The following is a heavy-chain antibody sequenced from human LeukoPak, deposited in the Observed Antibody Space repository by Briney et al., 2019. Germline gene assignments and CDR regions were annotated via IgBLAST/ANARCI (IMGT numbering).Heavy chain of an antibody. CDR2: ISGSGGST. CDR1: GFTFSSYA. Sequence: GGSLRLSCAASGFTFSSYAMSWVRQAPGKGLEWVSAISGSGGSTYYADSVKGRFTISRDNSKNTLYLQMNSLRAEDTAVYYCAKGQPAYCGGDCPNDYWGQGTLVTVSS. D-gene: IGHD2-21*02. CDR3: AKGQPAYCGGDCPNDY. V-gene: IGHV3-23*01. J-gene: IGHJ4*02.